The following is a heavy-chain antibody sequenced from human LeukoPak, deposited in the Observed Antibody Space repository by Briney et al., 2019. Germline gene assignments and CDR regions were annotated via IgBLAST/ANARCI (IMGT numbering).Heavy chain of an antibody. V-gene: IGHV3-53*04. J-gene: IGHJ4*02. D-gene: IGHD5-18*01. CDR2: IYSGGST. CDR3: VGYSYGFNY. CDR1: GFTFSSYA. Sequence: GGSLRLSCAASGFTFSSYAMSWVRQAPGKGLEWVSVIYSGGSTYYADSVKGRFTISRHNSKNTLYLQMNSLRAEDTAVYYCVGYSYGFNYWGQGTLVTVSS.